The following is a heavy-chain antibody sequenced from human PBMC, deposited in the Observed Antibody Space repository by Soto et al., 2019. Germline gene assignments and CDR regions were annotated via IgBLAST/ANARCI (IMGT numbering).Heavy chain of an antibody. CDR3: AKDRFSYGSGTADTFDL. CDR1: GLTFSNYA. D-gene: IGHD3-10*01. J-gene: IGHJ3*01. Sequence: EVQLLESGGGLVRPGGSLRLSCAASGLTFSNYAMSWVRQAPGKGLEWVSGISRAGDSTYYADSVKGRFTISRDNSDNTLYLQMNSVTVDDTAVYYCAKDRFSYGSGTADTFDLWGQGTMVTVSS. CDR2: ISRAGDST. V-gene: IGHV3-23*01.